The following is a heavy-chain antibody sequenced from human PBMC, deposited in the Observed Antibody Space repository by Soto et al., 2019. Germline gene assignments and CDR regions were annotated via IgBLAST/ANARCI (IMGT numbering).Heavy chain of an antibody. CDR3: AKEGAVASAFDS. D-gene: IGHD6-19*01. CDR2: INGGDGNT. V-gene: IGHV1-3*01. J-gene: IGHJ4*02. Sequence: QVHLVQSGAEVKKPGASVKVSCLASGYAFTAYAIHWVRQAPGQRLEWMGWINGGDGNTKYSQKFQDRLTITRDTSAITAYMELTSQRSEDTAVYSCAKEGAVASAFDSWGQGTLVTVSS. CDR1: GYAFTAYA.